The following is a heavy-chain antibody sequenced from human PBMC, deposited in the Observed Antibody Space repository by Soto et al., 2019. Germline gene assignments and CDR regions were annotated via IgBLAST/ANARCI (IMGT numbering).Heavy chain of an antibody. CDR3: AKDLLGPGRAYGMDV. Sequence: QVQLVESGGGVVQPGRSLRLSCAASGFTFSSYGMHWVRQAPGKGLEWVAVISYDGSNKYYADSVKGRFTISRDNSKNTMYLHMNSLRAEDTAVYYCAKDLLGPGRAYGMDVWGQGTPVTVSS. CDR2: ISYDGSNK. D-gene: IGHD7-27*01. J-gene: IGHJ6*02. CDR1: GFTFSSYG. V-gene: IGHV3-30*18.